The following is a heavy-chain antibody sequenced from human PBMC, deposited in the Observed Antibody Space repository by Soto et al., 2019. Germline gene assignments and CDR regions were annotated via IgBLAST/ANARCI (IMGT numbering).Heavy chain of an antibody. CDR3: VRASSTWYVSFDY. D-gene: IGHD6-13*01. CDR2: INTDGSIT. CDR1: GFTFSSNW. J-gene: IGHJ4*02. Sequence: GGSLRLSCAASGFTFSSNWMHWVRKAPGKGLVWVSRINTDGSITSYADSVKGQFTISRDNAKNTVYLQMNSLRVEDTAVYYCVRASSTWYVSFDYWGQGTLVTVSS. V-gene: IGHV3-74*01.